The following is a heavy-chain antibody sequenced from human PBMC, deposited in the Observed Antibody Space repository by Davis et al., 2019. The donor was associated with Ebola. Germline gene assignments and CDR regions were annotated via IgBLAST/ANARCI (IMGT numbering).Heavy chain of an antibody. CDR1: GYTFTSYA. CDR3: ARDLRRDYYGSGSYYPIPSY. CDR2: INAGNGNT. D-gene: IGHD3-10*01. V-gene: IGHV1-3*01. J-gene: IGHJ4*02. Sequence: ASVKVSCKASGYTFTSYAMHWVRQAPGQRLEWMGWINAGNGNTKYSQKFQGRVTITTDTSTSTAYMELRSLRSDDTAVYYCARDLRRDYYGSGSYYPIPSYWGQGTLVTVSS.